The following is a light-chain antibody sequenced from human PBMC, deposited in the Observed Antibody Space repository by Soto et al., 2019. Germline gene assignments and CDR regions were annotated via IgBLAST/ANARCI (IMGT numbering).Light chain of an antibody. J-gene: IGLJ2*01. CDR2: EVV. V-gene: IGLV2-8*01. Sequence: QSVLTQPPSASGSPGQSVTISCTGTINDVGGYNYVSWYQHYPGEAPKLMIYEVVKRPSGVPDRFSGSKSGNTASLTVSGLQAEDEADYYCCSYAGHTNVLFGGATQLTVL. CDR1: INDVGGYNY. CDR3: CSYAGHTNVL.